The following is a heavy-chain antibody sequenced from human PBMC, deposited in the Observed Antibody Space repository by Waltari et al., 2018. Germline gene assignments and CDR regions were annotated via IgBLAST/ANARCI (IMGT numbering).Heavy chain of an antibody. CDR1: GGSISSSSYY. CDR3: ARNDEFYGMDV. J-gene: IGHJ6*02. CDR2: IYYSGST. Sequence: QLQLQESGPGLVKPSETLSLTCTVSGGSISSSSYYWGWIRQPPGKGLEWIGSIYYSGSTYYNPSLKRRVTIAVDTSKNQFSLKLSSVTAADTAVYYCARNDEFYGMDVWGQGTTVTVSS. D-gene: IGHD1-1*01. V-gene: IGHV4-39*01.